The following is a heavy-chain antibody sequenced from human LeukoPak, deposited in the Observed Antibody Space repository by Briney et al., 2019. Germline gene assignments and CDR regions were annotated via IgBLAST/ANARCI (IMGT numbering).Heavy chain of an antibody. CDR3: AKGGSYSLSHAFDI. D-gene: IGHD1-26*01. CDR1: GFTFSSYT. CDR2: ISASGGST. V-gene: IGHV3-23*01. J-gene: IGHJ3*02. Sequence: GGSLRLSCAASGFTFSSYTMNWVRQAPGKGLERVSGISASGGSTYYADSVKGRFTISRDNSKNTLYLQMNSLRAEDTAVYYCAKGGSYSLSHAFDIWGQGTMVTASS.